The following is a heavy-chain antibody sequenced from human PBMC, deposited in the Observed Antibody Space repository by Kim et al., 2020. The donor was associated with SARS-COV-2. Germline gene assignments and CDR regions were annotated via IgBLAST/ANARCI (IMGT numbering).Heavy chain of an antibody. Sequence: ASVKVSCKVSGYTLTELSMHWVRQAPGKGLEWMGGFDPEDGETIYAQKFQGRVTMTEDTSTDTAYMELSSLRSEDTAVYYCATVRDIVATGGDLHDAFDIWGQGTMVTVSS. V-gene: IGHV1-24*01. CDR2: FDPEDGET. D-gene: IGHD5-12*01. CDR1: GYTLTELS. J-gene: IGHJ3*02. CDR3: ATVRDIVATGGDLHDAFDI.